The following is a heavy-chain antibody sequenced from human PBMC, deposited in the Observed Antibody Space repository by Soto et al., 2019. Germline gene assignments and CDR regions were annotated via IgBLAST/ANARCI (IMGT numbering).Heavy chain of an antibody. CDR2: INPNSGAT. Sequence: QVQLVQSGAEVKKPGASVKMSCEASGYTFTGYHIHWVRQAPGQGPEWMGWINPNSGATRSAQKFQGRVTMAMDTSIRTAYMELNSLRSDDTAVFYCARSYCTSNGCHDHFDYWGKGTLVTVSS. D-gene: IGHD2-2*01. CDR3: ARSYCTSNGCHDHFDY. V-gene: IGHV1-2*02. CDR1: GYTFTGYH. J-gene: IGHJ4*02.